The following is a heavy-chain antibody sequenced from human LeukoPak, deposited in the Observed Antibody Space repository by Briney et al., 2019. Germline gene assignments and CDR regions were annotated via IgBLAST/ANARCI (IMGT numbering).Heavy chain of an antibody. J-gene: IGHJ5*02. CDR1: GGTFSSYA. V-gene: IGHV1-69*13. D-gene: IGHD6-19*01. CDR2: IIPIFGTA. CDR3: ATGGIAVAGTGNWFDP. Sequence: ASVKVSCKASGGTFSSYAISWVRQAPGQGLEWMGGIIPIFGTANYAQKFQGRVTITADESTSTAYMELSSLRSEDTAVYYCATGGIAVAGTGNWFDPWGQGTLVTVSS.